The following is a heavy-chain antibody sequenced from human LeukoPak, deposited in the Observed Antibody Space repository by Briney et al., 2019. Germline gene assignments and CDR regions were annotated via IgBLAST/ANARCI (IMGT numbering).Heavy chain of an antibody. J-gene: IGHJ6*02. Sequence: GGSLRLSCAASGFTFSNFGMHLVRQAPGKGLEWVAVISYDGSDKYSADSVKGRFTISRDNYRNTLYLQMNSLRAEDTAVYYCAKAYSYGYIHHSDVWGQGTTVTVSS. D-gene: IGHD5-18*01. CDR1: GFTFSNFG. CDR3: AKAYSYGYIHHSDV. V-gene: IGHV3-30*18. CDR2: ISYDGSDK.